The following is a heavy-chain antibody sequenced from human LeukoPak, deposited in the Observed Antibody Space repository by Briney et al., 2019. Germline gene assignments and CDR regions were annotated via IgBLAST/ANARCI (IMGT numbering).Heavy chain of an antibody. D-gene: IGHD3-10*01. J-gene: IGHJ5*02. CDR2: INHSGST. V-gene: IGHV4-34*01. CDR3: ARGGSVTMVRGVIVVSWFDP. CDR1: GGSFSGYY. Sequence: SETLSLTCAVYGGSFSGYYWSWIRQPPGKGLEWIGEINHSGSTNYNPSLKSRVTISVDTSMNQFSLKLSSVTAADTAVYYCARGGSVTMVRGVIVVSWFDPWGQGTLVTVSS.